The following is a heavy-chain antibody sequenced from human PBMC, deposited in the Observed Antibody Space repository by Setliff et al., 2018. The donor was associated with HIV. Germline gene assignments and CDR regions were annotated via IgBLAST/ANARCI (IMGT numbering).Heavy chain of an antibody. CDR1: GEFVSSGGNY. CDR2: IYYSGET. J-gene: IGHJ5*02. D-gene: IGHD2-2*01. V-gene: IGHV4-31*02. Sequence: PSETLSLTCTVFGEFVSSGGNYWGWVRQLPGKALEWIGYIYYSGETYYSPSLKSRVTISLDTSQSQFSLRLISVTAADTAVYYCAKVAVTGYCSTTSCQNWFDPWGQGTLVTVSS. CDR3: AKVAVTGYCSTTSCQNWFDP.